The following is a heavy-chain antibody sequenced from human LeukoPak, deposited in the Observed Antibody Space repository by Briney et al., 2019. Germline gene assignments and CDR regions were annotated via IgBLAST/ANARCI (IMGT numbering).Heavy chain of an antibody. CDR3: GRIPAAGSLKGSFDI. CDR1: GYSFTTYW. J-gene: IGHJ3*02. D-gene: IGHD6-13*01. CDR2: IYPGDSDT. V-gene: IGHV5-51*01. Sequence: GESLKISCKGSGYSFTTYWIGWVRQMPGEGLEWMGIIYPGDSDTTYSPSFQGQVTISADKSISTAYVQWSSLKASDSAMYYCGRIPAAGSLKGSFDIWGQGTMVTVSS.